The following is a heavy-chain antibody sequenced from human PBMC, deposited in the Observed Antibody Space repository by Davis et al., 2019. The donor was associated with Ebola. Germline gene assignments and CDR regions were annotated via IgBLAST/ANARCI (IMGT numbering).Heavy chain of an antibody. Sequence: AASVKVSCKASGYTFTGYYMHWVRQAPGQGLEWMGWINPNSGGTNYAQKFQGWVTMTRDTSISTAYMELSSLRSEDTAVCYCARSTRGTRGEGLWFRPRESHGMDVWGQGTTVTVSS. CDR3: ARSTRGTRGEGLWFRPRESHGMDV. D-gene: IGHD3-10*01. CDR1: GYTFTGYY. V-gene: IGHV1-2*04. J-gene: IGHJ6*02. CDR2: INPNSGGT.